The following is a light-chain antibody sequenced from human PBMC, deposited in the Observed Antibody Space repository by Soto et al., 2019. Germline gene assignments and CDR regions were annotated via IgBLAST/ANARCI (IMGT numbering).Light chain of an antibody. CDR3: KQSYSTPSWT. CDR2: AAS. CDR1: QSISSY. V-gene: IGKV1-39*01. Sequence: DIQMTQSPSSLSASVGDRVTITCRASQSISSYLNWYQQKPGKAPKLLIYAASSLQSGVPSRFSGSGSGTDFTLTISSLQPEDFATYYCKQSYSTPSWTFGQGTKVDIK. J-gene: IGKJ1*01.